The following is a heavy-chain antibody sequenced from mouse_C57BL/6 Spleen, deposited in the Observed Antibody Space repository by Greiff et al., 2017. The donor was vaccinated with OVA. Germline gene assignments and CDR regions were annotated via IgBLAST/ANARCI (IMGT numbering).Heavy chain of an antibody. V-gene: IGHV2-5*01. Sequence: QVQLQQSGPGLVQPSQSLSITCTVSGFSLTSYGVHWVRQSPGKGLEWLGVIWRGGSTDYNAAFMSRLSITKDNSKSQVFFKMNSLQADDTAIYYCAKPRGMDGYYENAMDYWGQGTSVTVSS. CDR2: IWRGGST. J-gene: IGHJ4*01. CDR3: AKPRGMDGYYENAMDY. CDR1: GFSLTSYG. D-gene: IGHD2-3*01.